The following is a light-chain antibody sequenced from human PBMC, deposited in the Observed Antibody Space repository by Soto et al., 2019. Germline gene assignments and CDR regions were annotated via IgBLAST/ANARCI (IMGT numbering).Light chain of an antibody. V-gene: IGKV1-27*01. J-gene: IGKJ1*01. CDR2: AAS. Sequence: DIQMTQSPSSLSASVGDRVTITCRASQGIIDYLAWYQQKPGKAPKLLIYAASTLQSGVPSRFSGSGSGTDFTLTISSLQPEDVATYYCQKYNSAPQTFGQGTKVEN. CDR1: QGIIDY. CDR3: QKYNSAPQT.